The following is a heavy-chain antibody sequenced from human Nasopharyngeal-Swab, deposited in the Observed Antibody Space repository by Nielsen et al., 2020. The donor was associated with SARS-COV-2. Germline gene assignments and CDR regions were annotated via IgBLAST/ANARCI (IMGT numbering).Heavy chain of an antibody. CDR3: ARDQYYDSSGYYYYGMDV. J-gene: IGHJ6*02. D-gene: IGHD3-22*01. CDR2: IWYDGSNK. CDR1: GFTFSNYG. Sequence: GGSLRLSCAASGFTFSNYGMHWVRQAPGKGLEWVAVIWYDGSNKYYADSVKGRFTISRDNSKNTLYLQMNSLRAEDTAVYYCARDQYYDSSGYYYYGMDVWGQGTTVTVSS. V-gene: IGHV3-33*01.